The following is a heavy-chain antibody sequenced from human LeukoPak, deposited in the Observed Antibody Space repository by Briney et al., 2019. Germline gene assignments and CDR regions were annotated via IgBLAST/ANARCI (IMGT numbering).Heavy chain of an antibody. CDR1: GGSIRSSYYY. CDR2: IYDSGST. D-gene: IGHD4-17*01. V-gene: IGHV4-39*02. Sequence: SETLSLTCTVSGGSIRSSYYYWGWIRQPPGKGLEWIGSIYDSGSTYYNPSLKSRVTISVDTSKNQFSLKLNSVTAADTAVYYCARDTGDRLRRTLEYYYYGMDVWGQGTTVTVSS. CDR3: ARDTGDRLRRTLEYYYYGMDV. J-gene: IGHJ6*02.